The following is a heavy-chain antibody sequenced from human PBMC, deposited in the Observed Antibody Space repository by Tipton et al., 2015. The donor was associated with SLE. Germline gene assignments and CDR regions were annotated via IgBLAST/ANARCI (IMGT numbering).Heavy chain of an antibody. J-gene: IGHJ4*02. V-gene: IGHV3-7*01. CDR3: ARLYLGIFGVVIPFDY. D-gene: IGHD3-3*01. Sequence: SLRLSCVASGFTFYNYWMTWVRQAPGKGLGWVANINQDGTETFYVDSVKGRFSISRDNARNSLFLQMNSLRAEDTAVYYCARLYLGIFGVVIPFDYWGQGRLVTVSS. CDR2: INQDGTET. CDR1: GFTFYNYW.